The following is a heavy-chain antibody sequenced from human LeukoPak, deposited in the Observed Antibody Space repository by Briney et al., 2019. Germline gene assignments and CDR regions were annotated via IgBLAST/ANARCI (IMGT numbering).Heavy chain of an antibody. CDR2: ISWDGGST. CDR1: GFTFHDYA. J-gene: IGHJ5*02. Sequence: GGSLRLSSAASGFTFHDYAMHWVRQAPGKGLEWVSLISWDGGSTYYADSVKGRFTISRDNAKNTLYLQMNSLRAEDTAVYYCARRGGSGSSNWFDPWGQGTLVTVSS. D-gene: IGHD3-10*01. CDR3: ARRGGSGSSNWFDP. V-gene: IGHV3-43D*03.